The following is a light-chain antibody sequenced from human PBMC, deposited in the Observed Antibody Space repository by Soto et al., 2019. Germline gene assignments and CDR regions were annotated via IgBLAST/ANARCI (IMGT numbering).Light chain of an antibody. V-gene: IGKV3-15*01. J-gene: IGKJ5*01. CDR3: QQYNNWPPN. Sequence: EIVMTQSPATLSVSPGERATLSCRASQSVSGNLAWYQQKPGQAPRLLIDGASTRATGIPARFCGSGSATDFTLTISSLQSEDFAVYYCQQYNNWPPNFGQGTRLEIK. CDR2: GAS. CDR1: QSVSGN.